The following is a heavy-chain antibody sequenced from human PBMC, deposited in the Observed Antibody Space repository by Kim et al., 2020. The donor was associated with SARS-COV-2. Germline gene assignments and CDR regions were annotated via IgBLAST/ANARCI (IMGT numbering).Heavy chain of an antibody. CDR3: AKESNAFDI. J-gene: IGHJ3*02. CDR2: TSYDERSK. V-gene: IGHV3-30*18. Sequence: GGSLRLSCAASGFNFSSHIMHWVRQAPGKGLEWVAVTSYDERSKYYAGYVKGRFTISRDNSKNVLYLQMNSVRGEDSAVYYCAKESNAFDIWGRGTLVTV. D-gene: IGHD6-6*01. CDR1: GFNFSSHI.